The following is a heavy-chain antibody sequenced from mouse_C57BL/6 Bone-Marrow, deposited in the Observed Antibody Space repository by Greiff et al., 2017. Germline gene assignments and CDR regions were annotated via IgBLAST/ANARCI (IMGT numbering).Heavy chain of an antibody. J-gene: IGHJ2*01. Sequence: QVQLQQSGAELVRPGTSVKVSCKASGYAFTNYLIEWVKQRPGQGLEWIGVINPGGGGTNYNEKFKGKATLTADKSSSTAYMQLSSLTSEDSAVYFCARMGPYYFDYWGQGTTLTVSS. CDR2: INPGGGGT. V-gene: IGHV1-54*01. D-gene: IGHD4-1*01. CDR3: ARMGPYYFDY. CDR1: GYAFTNYL.